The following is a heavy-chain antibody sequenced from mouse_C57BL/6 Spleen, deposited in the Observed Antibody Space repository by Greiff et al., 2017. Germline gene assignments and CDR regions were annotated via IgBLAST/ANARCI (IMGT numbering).Heavy chain of an antibody. V-gene: IGHV5-4*01. Sequence: EVKLMESGGGLVKPGGSLKLSCAASGFTFSSYAMSWVRQTPEKRLEWVATISDGGSYTYYPDNVKGRFTISRDNAKNNLYLQMSHLKSEDTAMYYGAREELCRGYYAMDYWGQGTSVTVSS. CDR1: GFTFSSYA. CDR3: AREELCRGYYAMDY. J-gene: IGHJ4*01. D-gene: IGHD1-1*02. CDR2: ISDGGSYT.